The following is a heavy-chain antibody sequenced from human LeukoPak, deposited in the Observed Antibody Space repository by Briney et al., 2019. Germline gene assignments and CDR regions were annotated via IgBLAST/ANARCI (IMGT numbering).Heavy chain of an antibody. CDR2: ISAYNGNT. J-gene: IGHJ4*02. D-gene: IGHD2-15*01. CDR3: ARVYCSGGSCYLDY. Sequence: ASEKVSCKASGYTFASYGISWVRQAPGQGLEWMGWISAYNGNTNYAQKLQGRVTMTTDTSTSTAYMELRSLRSDDTAVYYCARVYCSGGSCYLDYWGQGTLVTVSS. V-gene: IGHV1-18*01. CDR1: GYTFASYG.